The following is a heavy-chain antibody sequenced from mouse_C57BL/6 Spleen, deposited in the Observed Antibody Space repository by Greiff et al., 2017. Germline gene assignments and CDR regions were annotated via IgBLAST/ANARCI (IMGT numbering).Heavy chain of an antibody. CDR2: IHPTSGST. CDR1: GYTFTSYW. V-gene: IGHV1-64*01. J-gene: IGHJ3*01. D-gene: IGHD1-1*01. CDR3: ARATTIVAKGFAY. Sequence: VQLQQPGAELVKPGASVKLSCKASGYTFTSYWMHWVKQRPGQGLEWIGMIHPTSGSTNYNEKFKSKATLTVDKSSSTAYMQLSSLTSEDSAVYYCARATTIVAKGFAYWGQGTLVTVSA.